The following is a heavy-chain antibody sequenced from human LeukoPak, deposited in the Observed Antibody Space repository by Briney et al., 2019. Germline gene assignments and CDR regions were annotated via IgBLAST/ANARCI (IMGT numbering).Heavy chain of an antibody. Sequence: GGSLRLFCAASGFTFSSYSMNWVRQAPGKGLEWVSSISSSSSYIYYADSVKGRFTISRDNAKNSLYLQMNSLRDEDTAVYYCARESYYYDSSGYSAPGHLVDPWGQGTLVTVSS. CDR2: ISSSSSYI. J-gene: IGHJ5*02. V-gene: IGHV3-21*01. CDR3: ARESYYYDSSGYSAPGHLVDP. D-gene: IGHD3-22*01. CDR1: GFTFSSYS.